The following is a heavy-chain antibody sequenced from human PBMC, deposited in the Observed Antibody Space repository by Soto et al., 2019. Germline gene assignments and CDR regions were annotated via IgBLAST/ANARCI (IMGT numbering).Heavy chain of an antibody. CDR3: ARGGEFCSTGSCNSSLGDAFDV. V-gene: IGHV1-2*02. D-gene: IGHD2-15*01. Sequence: QVQLVQSGAEVKKPGASMKVSCKASGCTFSDYYMHWVRQAPGQGLECMGWISPNNGATNYAQKFQDRVTMTRDASITTAHMELSRLRSDDTAVYYCARGGEFCSTGSCNSSLGDAFDVWGQGTTVTVSS. CDR1: GCTFSDYY. J-gene: IGHJ3*01. CDR2: ISPNNGAT.